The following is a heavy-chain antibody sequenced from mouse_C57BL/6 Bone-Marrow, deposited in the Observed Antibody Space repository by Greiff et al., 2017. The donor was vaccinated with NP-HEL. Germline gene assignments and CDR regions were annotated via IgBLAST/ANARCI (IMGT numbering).Heavy chain of an antibody. CDR2: IWSGGST. J-gene: IGHJ2*01. Sequence: VQGVESGPGLVQPSQSLSITCTVSGFSLTSYGVHWVRQSPGKGLEWLGVIWSGGSTDYNAALISRLSISKDNSKSQVFFKMNSLQADDTAIYYCARNSAQALDYWGQGTTLTVSS. V-gene: IGHV2-2*01. CDR3: ARNSAQALDY. D-gene: IGHD3-2*02. CDR1: GFSLTSYG.